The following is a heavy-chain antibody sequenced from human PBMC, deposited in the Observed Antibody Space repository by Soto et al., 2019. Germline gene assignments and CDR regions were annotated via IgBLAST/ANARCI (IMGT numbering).Heavy chain of an antibody. J-gene: IGHJ4*02. V-gene: IGHV4-31*02. Sequence: QVQLQESGPGLVKPSQTLSLTCSVSGASTVSHYHWTWIRQPPGKGLEWMGYIFNSGTTFYNPSLTSRLSISMDTSGNHFALALRSVTAADTAVYYCALALGPTTGLDYWGQGTLVTLSS. D-gene: IGHD1-26*01. CDR3: ALALGPTTGLDY. CDR1: GASTVSHYH. CDR2: IFNSGTT.